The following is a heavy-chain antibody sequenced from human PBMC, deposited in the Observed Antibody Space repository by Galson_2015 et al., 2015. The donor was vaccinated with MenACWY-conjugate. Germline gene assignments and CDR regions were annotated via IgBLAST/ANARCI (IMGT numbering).Heavy chain of an antibody. CDR3: ARHPPGGRGMDV. CDR1: EYSFTTYW. J-gene: IGHJ6*02. V-gene: IGHV5-51*01. CDR2: ISPGDSNT. D-gene: IGHD1-26*01. Sequence: QSGAEVKKPGESLKISCKTTEYSFTTYWIAWVRQMPGTGLEWMGLISPGDSNTRYSPAFHGQVTISADKSISTAYLQLHSLQASDTAMYYCARHPPGGRGMDVWGQGTTVTVSS.